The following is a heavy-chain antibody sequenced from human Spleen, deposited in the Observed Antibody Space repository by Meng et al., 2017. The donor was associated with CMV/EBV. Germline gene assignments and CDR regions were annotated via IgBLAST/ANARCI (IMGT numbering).Heavy chain of an antibody. CDR2: INHSGST. J-gene: IGHJ4*02. CDR1: GWTFRGYY. V-gene: IGHV4-34*01. Sequence: QGALQRGRLGMLDSSAAQSLTCAGDGWTFRGYYWSWNRQRPGKGLEWFGEINHSGSTNYNPSLKSRVTISVDTSKNPFSLKLSSVTAADTAVYYCARGLVSYTMIVPTRYFDYWGQGTLVTVSS. D-gene: IGHD3-22*01. CDR3: ARGLVSYTMIVPTRYFDY.